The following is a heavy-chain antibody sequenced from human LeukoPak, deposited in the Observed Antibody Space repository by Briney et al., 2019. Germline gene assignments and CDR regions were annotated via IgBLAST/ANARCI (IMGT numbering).Heavy chain of an antibody. J-gene: IGHJ4*02. V-gene: IGHV4-39*01. Sequence: SETLSLTCTVSGGSISSSSYHWGWLRQPPGKGLEWIGSIFYTGSTYCSPSLKSRLTISVETSKNQFSLKLSSVTAADTAVYYCARRVRGSYRFDYWGQGTLVTVSS. D-gene: IGHD1-26*01. CDR2: IFYTGST. CDR1: GGSISSSSYH. CDR3: ARRVRGSYRFDY.